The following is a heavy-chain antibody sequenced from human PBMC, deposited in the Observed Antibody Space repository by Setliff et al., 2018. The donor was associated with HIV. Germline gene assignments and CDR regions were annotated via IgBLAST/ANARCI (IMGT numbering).Heavy chain of an antibody. Sequence: SETLSLTCTVSGGPISSTPYYWSWIRQPAGKGLEWIGHIYTSGSTNYNPSLKSRVTISVDTSKNQFSLKLSSVTAADTAVYYCARGGYYYYFGVDVWGQGTTVTVSS. D-gene: IGHD3-16*01. J-gene: IGHJ6*02. V-gene: IGHV4-61*09. CDR3: ARGGYYYYFGVDV. CDR1: GGPISSTPYY. CDR2: IYTSGST.